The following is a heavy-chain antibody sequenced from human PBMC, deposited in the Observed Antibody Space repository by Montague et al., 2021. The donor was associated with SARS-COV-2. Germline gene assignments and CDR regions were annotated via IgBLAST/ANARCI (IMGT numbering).Heavy chain of an antibody. D-gene: IGHD3-22*01. CDR3: ARGRMSISMMVVSRAGASTWLDS. V-gene: IGHV4-34*01. J-gene: IGHJ4*02. CDR1: GGSFSGYD. Sequence: SETLSLTCAVYGGSFSGYDWTWIRQSPGKGLEWIGEINQSGSAKYNPSLKSRVTISVDTSKNQFSLKLSSVTAADTAVYYCARGRMSISMMVVSRAGASTWLDSWGQGTLVTVSS. CDR2: INQSGSA.